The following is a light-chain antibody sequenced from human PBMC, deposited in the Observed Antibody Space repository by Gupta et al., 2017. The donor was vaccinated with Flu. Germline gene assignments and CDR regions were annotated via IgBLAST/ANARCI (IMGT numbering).Light chain of an antibody. CDR2: GAS. J-gene: IGKJ4*01. Sequence: ATLSVSPGERVTLSCRASQSVGGNLAWDHQKRGQAPRLISYGASTRATGVPDRFSGGGSGTEFTLTISGLQSEDVAVYCGQQYDSCHTRTFGGGTTMEIK. CDR1: QSVGGN. CDR3: QQYDSCHTRT. V-gene: IGKV3-15*01.